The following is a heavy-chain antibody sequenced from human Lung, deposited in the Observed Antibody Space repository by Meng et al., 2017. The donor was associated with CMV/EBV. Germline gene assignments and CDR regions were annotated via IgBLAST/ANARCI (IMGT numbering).Heavy chain of an antibody. CDR3: ARVTEYGGNCFDS. CDR2: VYHSGYT. CDR1: GTSIRTSNW. D-gene: IGHD4/OR15-4a*01. J-gene: IGHJ4*02. Sequence: AVSGTSIRTSNWWSWVRQPPGKGLEWIGEVYHSGYTNYNPSLKSRVTMSVDRSKNQFSLKLSSVTAADTAVYYCARVTEYGGNCFDSWGQGTLVTVSS. V-gene: IGHV4-4*02.